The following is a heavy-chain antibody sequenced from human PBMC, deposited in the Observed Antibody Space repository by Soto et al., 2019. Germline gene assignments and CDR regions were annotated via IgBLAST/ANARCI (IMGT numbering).Heavy chain of an antibody. CDR1: GYTFTGYY. CDR3: ARDRLRGYDNSGFFS. V-gene: IGHV1-2*04. CDR2: INPNSGAT. Sequence: ASVKVSCKASGYTFTGYYIHWVRQAPGQGLEWMGWINPNSGATQYARKFQGWVTMTRDTSISTVYMELSRLKSDDTAVYYCARDRLRGYDNSGFFSWGQGTLVTVSS. D-gene: IGHD3-22*01. J-gene: IGHJ5*02.